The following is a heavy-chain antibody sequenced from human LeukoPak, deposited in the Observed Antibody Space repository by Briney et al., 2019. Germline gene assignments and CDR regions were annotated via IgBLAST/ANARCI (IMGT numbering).Heavy chain of an antibody. J-gene: IGHJ3*02. CDR3: ARGDYDSSGYYPDAFDI. Sequence: GASVKVSCKASGGTFSSYAISWVRQAPGQGLEWMGGIIPIFGTANYAQKFQGRVTITADESTSTAYMELSSLRSEDTAVYYCARGDYDSSGYYPDAFDIWGQRTMVTVSS. D-gene: IGHD3-22*01. V-gene: IGHV1-69*13. CDR2: IIPIFGTA. CDR1: GGTFSSYA.